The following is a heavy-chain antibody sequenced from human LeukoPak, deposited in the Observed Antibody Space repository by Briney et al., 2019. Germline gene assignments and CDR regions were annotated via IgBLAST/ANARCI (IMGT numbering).Heavy chain of an antibody. CDR1: GYTFTSYG. CDR2: ISAYNGNT. D-gene: IGHD3-22*01. CDR3: ARDGHYYDINGYPDY. Sequence: ASVKVSCKASGYTFTSYGINWVRQAPGQGLEWMGWISAYNGNTNYAQKLQGRVNMTTDTSTSTAYMELRSLRSDDTAVYYCARDGHYYDINGYPDYWGQGTLVTVSS. J-gene: IGHJ4*02. V-gene: IGHV1-18*01.